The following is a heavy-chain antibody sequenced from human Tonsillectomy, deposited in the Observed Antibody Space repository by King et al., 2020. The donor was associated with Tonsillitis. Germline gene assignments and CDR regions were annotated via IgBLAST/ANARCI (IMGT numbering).Heavy chain of an antibody. CDR3: ARISNDFWSGYADY. CDR1: GFSLSTSALC. Sequence: TLKESGPALVKPTQTLTLTCTFSGFSLSTSALCVSWIRQPPGKALEWLALIDWDDDSTSLKTRLTISQDTSKNQVVLTMTNMDPVDTATYYCARISNDFWSGYADYWGQGTLVTVSS. CDR2: IDWDDD. D-gene: IGHD3-3*01. V-gene: IGHV2-70*01. J-gene: IGHJ4*02.